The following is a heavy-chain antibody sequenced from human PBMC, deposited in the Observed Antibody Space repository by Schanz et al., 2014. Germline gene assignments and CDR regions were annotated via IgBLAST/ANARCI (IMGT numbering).Heavy chain of an antibody. J-gene: IGHJ4*02. CDR2: LLSSERA. V-gene: IGHV4-59*11. CDR3: ATIPRGNIYGYFDY. Sequence: QVQLQESGPGLVKPSETLSLTCTVSGGSISSHYWSWVRQAPGEGLEWIAYLLSSERAKYNPSLDSPSTLSLDTSTSQFSLHLRYVTAADTAVYYCATIPRGNIYGYFDYWGQGSLVTVSS. D-gene: IGHD5-18*01. CDR1: GGSISSHY.